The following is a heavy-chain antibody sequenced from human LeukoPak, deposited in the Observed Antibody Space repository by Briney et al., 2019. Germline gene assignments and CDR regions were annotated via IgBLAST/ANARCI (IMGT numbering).Heavy chain of an antibody. CDR2: IYYSGSS. J-gene: IGHJ4*02. CDR1: GGSISSSIYY. Sequence: SETLSLTCTVSGGSISSSIYYWGWIRQPPGKGLEWIGSIYYSGSSYYNPSLKSRVTISVDMSKNQFSLKLNSVTAADTAVYYCARALDSSGYYSLGGDYFDYWGQGTLVTVSS. V-gene: IGHV4-39*07. D-gene: IGHD3-22*01. CDR3: ARALDSSGYYSLGGDYFDY.